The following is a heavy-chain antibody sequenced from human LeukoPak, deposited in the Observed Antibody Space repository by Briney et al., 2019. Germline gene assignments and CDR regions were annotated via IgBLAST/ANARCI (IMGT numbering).Heavy chain of an antibody. CDR1: GYSISSGYY. CDR2: IYHSGST. D-gene: IGHD3-3*01. Sequence: PSETLSLTCAVSGYSISSGYYWGWIRQPPGKGLEWIGSIYHSGSTYYNPSLKSRVTILVDTSKNRFSLKLSSVTAADTALYYCARHDFWSGYRDWFDPWGQGTLVTVSS. V-gene: IGHV4-38-2*01. CDR3: ARHDFWSGYRDWFDP. J-gene: IGHJ5*02.